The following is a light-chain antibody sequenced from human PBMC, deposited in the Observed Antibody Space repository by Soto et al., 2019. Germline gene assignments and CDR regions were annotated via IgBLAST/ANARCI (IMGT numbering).Light chain of an antibody. Sequence: QSALTQPASVSGSPGQSITISCTGTSSDVGGYNYVSWYQQYPGKAPKLIIYGVTNRPSGVSNRFSGSKTGNTASLTISGLQAEDEADYYCFSHRGGDSHVFGTGTKVT. V-gene: IGLV2-14*01. J-gene: IGLJ1*01. CDR1: SSDVGGYNY. CDR2: GVT. CDR3: FSHRGGDSHV.